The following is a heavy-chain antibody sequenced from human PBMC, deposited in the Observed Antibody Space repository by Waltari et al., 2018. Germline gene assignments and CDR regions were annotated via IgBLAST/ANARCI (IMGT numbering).Heavy chain of an antibody. J-gene: IGHJ4*02. CDR1: GYSINSGCY. CDR3: SRQVLGYCTSAACRRLES. CDR2: VYHDGTT. Sequence: QVQLQESGPRLVEPSENLPRTCGVSGYSINSGCYRGWIRQSPGKGLEWIATVYHDGTTFYNPSLKSRVTISMDTSTNQFSLKLKSVTAADTAVYFCSRQVLGYCTSAACRRLESWGPGTLVTVSS. V-gene: IGHV4-38-2*01. D-gene: IGHD2-2*03.